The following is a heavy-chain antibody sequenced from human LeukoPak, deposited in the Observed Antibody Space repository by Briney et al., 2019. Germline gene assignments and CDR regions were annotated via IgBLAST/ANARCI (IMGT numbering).Heavy chain of an antibody. CDR2: ISGSGDNT. J-gene: IGHJ5*02. Sequence: AGGSLRLSCAASGFTFSTYAMTWVRQAPGKGLEWVSTISGSGDNTYYADSVKGRFTISRDNSKNTLYLQMSSLRAEDTAVYYCANLLRGNTSPWGQGTLVAVSS. CDR3: ANLLRGNTSP. D-gene: IGHD3-10*01. CDR1: GFTFSTYA. V-gene: IGHV3-23*01.